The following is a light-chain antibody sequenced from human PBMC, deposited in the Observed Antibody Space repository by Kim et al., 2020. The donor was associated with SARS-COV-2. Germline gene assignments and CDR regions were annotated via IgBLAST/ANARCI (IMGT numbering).Light chain of an antibody. CDR1: ISDVGIYNY. CDR3: SSYTNISPR. V-gene: IGLV2-14*03. Sequence: QSALTQPASVSGSPGQSITISCTGTISDVGIYNYVSWYQQHPGKAPKLMIYDVSNRPSGVSDRFSGSKSGNTASLTISGLQAEDEADYYCSSYTNISPRFGGGTQLTVL. J-gene: IGLJ2*01. CDR2: DVS.